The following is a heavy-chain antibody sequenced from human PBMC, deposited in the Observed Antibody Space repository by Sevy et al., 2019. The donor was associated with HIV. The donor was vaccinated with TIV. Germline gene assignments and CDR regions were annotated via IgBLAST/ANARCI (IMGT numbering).Heavy chain of an antibody. CDR1: GGSISSYY. CDR2: IYYSGST. CDR3: ARGGSSWYPIDY. V-gene: IGHV4-59*13. J-gene: IGHJ4*02. D-gene: IGHD6-13*01. Sequence: SETLSLTCTVSGGSISSYYWSWIRQPPGKGLEWIGYIYYSGSTNYNPSLKSRVTISVETSKNQFSLKLSSVTAADTAVYYCARGGSSWYPIDYWGQGTLVTVSS.